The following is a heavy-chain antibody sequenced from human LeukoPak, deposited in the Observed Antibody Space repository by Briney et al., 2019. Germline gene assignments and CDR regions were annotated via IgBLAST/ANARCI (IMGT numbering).Heavy chain of an antibody. CDR3: ARGDSSVQAGYYYYYMDV. J-gene: IGHJ6*03. Sequence: WETLSLTCTVSGGSISRHDWSWIRQPPGKGLEWNGGIYYSGSTNDNPPLQSRVNITVDPSKNQFSLKLSSDTAADTAVYYCARGDSSVQAGYYYYYMDVWGKGNTVTVSS. CDR1: GGSISRHD. CDR2: IYYSGST. D-gene: IGHD6-19*01. V-gene: IGHV4-59*11.